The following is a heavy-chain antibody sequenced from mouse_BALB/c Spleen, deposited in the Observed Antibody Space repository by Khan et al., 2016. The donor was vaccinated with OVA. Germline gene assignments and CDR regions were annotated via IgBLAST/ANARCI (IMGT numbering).Heavy chain of an antibody. CDR1: GFTFNDYY. J-gene: IGHJ4*01. Sequence: EVELVESGGGLVKPGGSLKLSCAASGFTFNDYYMYWVRQTPEKRLEWVATISDGGSYTYYPDSVKGRFTISRDNAKNNLYLQMSSQKSEDTAMYYCARDQRKDGNPVYAMDYWGQGTSVTVSA. V-gene: IGHV5-4*02. D-gene: IGHD2-1*01. CDR2: ISDGGSYT. CDR3: ARDQRKDGNPVYAMDY.